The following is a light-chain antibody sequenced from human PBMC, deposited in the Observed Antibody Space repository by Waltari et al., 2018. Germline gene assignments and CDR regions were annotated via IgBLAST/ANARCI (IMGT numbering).Light chain of an antibody. CDR3: QQSDTNPIA. J-gene: IGKJ5*01. V-gene: IGKV1-39*01. CDR2: EAS. Sequence: IQMTQSPSSLSASVGDRVPISCRASQSVTGYLNWYQQKPGKAPKILIYEASRLHSGVPSRFSGSQSGTDFTLTISFLQPEDFATYYCQQSDTNPIAFGQGTRLEIK. CDR1: QSVTGY.